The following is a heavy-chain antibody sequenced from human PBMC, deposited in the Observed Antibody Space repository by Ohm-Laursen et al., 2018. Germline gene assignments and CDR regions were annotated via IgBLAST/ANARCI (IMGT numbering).Heavy chain of an antibody. J-gene: IGHJ4*02. CDR1: GFTFTSYS. V-gene: IGHV3-21*01. CDR2: ISSSSSYI. D-gene: IGHD6-19*01. CDR3: AREIKGWDGAFDH. Sequence: SLRLSCAASGFTFTSYSMNWVRQAPGKGLEWVSSISSSSSYIYYADSVKGRFTISRDNAKNSLYLQMNSLRAEDTAVYYCAREIKGWDGAFDHWGQGTLVTVSS.